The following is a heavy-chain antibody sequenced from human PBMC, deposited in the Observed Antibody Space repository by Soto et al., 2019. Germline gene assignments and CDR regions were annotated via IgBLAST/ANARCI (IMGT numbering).Heavy chain of an antibody. Sequence: QVQLVQSGAAVKKPGSSVKVSCKASGGTFSRYSFTWVRQAPGHGLEWMGRIIPVFGIASYAQKFQGRVTITADKSTSTAYRELSSLRSEDTAVYYCAREDRDRETGLVPAAIDGMDVWGQGTTVTVSS. J-gene: IGHJ6*02. CDR1: GGTFSRYS. V-gene: IGHV1-69*08. CDR2: IIPVFGIA. D-gene: IGHD2-2*01. CDR3: AREDRDRETGLVPAAIDGMDV.